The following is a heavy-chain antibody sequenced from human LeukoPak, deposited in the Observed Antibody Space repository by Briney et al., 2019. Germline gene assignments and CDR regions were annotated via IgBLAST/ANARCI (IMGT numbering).Heavy chain of an antibody. J-gene: IGHJ4*02. D-gene: IGHD3-16*01. CDR2: ISSSSSYT. Sequence: GGSLRLSCAASGFTFSDYYMSWIRQAPGKGLEWVSYISSSSSYTNYADSVKGRFTISRDNAKNSLYLQMNSLRAEDTAVYYCARDIEGEGYFDYWGQGTLVTVSS. CDR3: ARDIEGEGYFDY. V-gene: IGHV3-11*06. CDR1: GFTFSDYY.